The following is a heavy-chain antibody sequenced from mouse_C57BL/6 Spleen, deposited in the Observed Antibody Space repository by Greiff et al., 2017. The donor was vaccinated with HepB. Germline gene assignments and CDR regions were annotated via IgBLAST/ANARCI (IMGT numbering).Heavy chain of an antibody. V-gene: IGHV2-9-1*01. Sequence: QVQLKQSGPGLVAPSQSLSITCTVSGFSLTSYAISWVRQPPGKGLEWLGVIWTGGGTYYNSALKSRLSISKDNSKSQVFLKMNSLQTDDTARYYCARNLYGSSYGYAMDYWGQGTSVTVSS. J-gene: IGHJ4*01. CDR1: GFSLTSYA. CDR2: IWTGGGT. CDR3: ARNLYGSSYGYAMDY. D-gene: IGHD1-1*01.